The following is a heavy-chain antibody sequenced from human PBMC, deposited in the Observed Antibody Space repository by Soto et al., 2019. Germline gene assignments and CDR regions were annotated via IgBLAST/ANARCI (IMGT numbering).Heavy chain of an antibody. CDR1: GFTFRTYA. D-gene: IGHD1-1*01. CDR3: ARWIRCVNCDT. Sequence: QVQLVESGGGVVQPGTSLRLSCAASGFTFRTYAMNWVRQAPGKGLEWVASIRHDAGNAYYADTAKGRFTVSKDTSKNTSLFPAVSLRAGDTAVYFCARWIRCVNCDTWGQGTLLTASS. CDR2: IRHDAGNA. J-gene: IGHJ5*02. V-gene: IGHV3-33*01.